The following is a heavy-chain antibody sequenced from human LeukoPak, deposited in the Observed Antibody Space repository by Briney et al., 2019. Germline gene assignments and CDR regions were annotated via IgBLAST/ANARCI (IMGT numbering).Heavy chain of an antibody. CDR2: INPNSGGT. D-gene: IGHD6-13*01. Sequence: ASVKVSCKASGYTFTGYYMHWVRQAPGQGLEWMGWINPNSGGTNYAQKFQVRGTMTRDTSISTAYMELSRLRSDDTAVYYCARSAESSSWVEFDYWGQGTLVTVSS. J-gene: IGHJ4*02. CDR1: GYTFTGYY. V-gene: IGHV1-2*02. CDR3: ARSAESSSWVEFDY.